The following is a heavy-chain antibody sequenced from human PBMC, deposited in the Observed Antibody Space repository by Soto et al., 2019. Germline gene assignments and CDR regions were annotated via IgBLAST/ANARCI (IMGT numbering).Heavy chain of an antibody. CDR1: GYTLTELS. D-gene: IGHD2-15*01. J-gene: IGHJ4*02. V-gene: IGHV1-24*01. CDR2: FDPEDGET. Sequence: ASVKVSCKVSGYTLTELSMHWVRQAPGKGLEWVGGFDPEDGETIYAQKFQGRVTMTEDTSTDTAYMELSSLRSEDTAVYYCATDRLRCSGGRCFTPLGYWGQGTLVTVSS. CDR3: ATDRLRCSGGRCFTPLGY.